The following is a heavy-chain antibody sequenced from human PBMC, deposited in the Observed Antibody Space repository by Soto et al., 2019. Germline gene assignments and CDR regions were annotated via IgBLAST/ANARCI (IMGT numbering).Heavy chain of an antibody. CDR3: VSNNNWCFDF. CDR2: IKQDGSEK. J-gene: IGHJ4*02. V-gene: IGHV3-7*05. CDR1: GFTFNNYW. Sequence: GGSLRLSCAASGFTFNNYWMAWVRQAPGKGLEWVANIKQDGSEKYYVDSVKGRFTISRDNAKNSLYLQMSSLRAEDTAVYYCVSNNNWCFDFWGQGALVTVSS. D-gene: IGHD1-1*01.